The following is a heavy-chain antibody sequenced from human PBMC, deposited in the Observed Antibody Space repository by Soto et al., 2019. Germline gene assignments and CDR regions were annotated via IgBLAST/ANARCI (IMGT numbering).Heavy chain of an antibody. D-gene: IGHD2-2*01. V-gene: IGHV3-30*18. Sequence: QPGGSLRLSCAASGFTFSSYGMHWVRQAPGKGLEWVAVISYDGSNKYYADSVKGRFTISRDNSKNTLYLQMNSLRAEDTAVYYCAKGGSVEPAAMDYYYYLDVWGKGTTVTVSS. CDR2: ISYDGSNK. CDR3: AKGGSVEPAAMDYYYYLDV. CDR1: GFTFSSYG. J-gene: IGHJ6*03.